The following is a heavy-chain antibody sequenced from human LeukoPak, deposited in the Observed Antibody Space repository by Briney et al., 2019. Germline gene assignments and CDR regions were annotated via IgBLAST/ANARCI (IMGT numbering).Heavy chain of an antibody. Sequence: GGSLRLSCAASGFTFSTYWMIWVHQAPGKGLEWVANIKKDGSQKYYVGSVKGRFTISRDNAKNSLYLQMNSLRAEDTAVYYCARGSPARSAFDIWGQGTMVTVSS. CDR3: ARGSPARSAFDI. J-gene: IGHJ3*02. CDR1: GFTFSTYW. V-gene: IGHV3-7*01. CDR2: IKKDGSQK.